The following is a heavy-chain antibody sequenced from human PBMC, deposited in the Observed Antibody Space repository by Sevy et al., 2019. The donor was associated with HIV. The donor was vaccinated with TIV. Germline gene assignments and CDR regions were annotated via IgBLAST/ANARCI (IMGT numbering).Heavy chain of an antibody. CDR3: AKDGIYGGDFEYFQH. Sequence: GGSLRLSCAASGFTFSSYARSWVRQAPGKGLEWVSSISGSGGTIYDADSVKGRFTISRDNSKNTLFLQMNRLRVEDTAIYYCAKDGIYGGDFEYFQHWGQGTLVTVSS. CDR2: ISGSGGTI. CDR1: GFTFSSYA. J-gene: IGHJ1*01. V-gene: IGHV3-23*01. D-gene: IGHD2-21*02.